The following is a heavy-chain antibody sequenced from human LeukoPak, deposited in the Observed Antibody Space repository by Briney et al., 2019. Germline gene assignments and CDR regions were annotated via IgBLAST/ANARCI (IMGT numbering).Heavy chain of an antibody. CDR2: IYPGDSDT. V-gene: IGHV5-51*01. CDR3: ARRSSTWAFDI. Sequence: GESLKISCKGSGYSFTNFWIGWVRQMPGKGLEWMGIIYPGDSDTRYSPSFQGQVTISADKSISTACLQWSSLKASDTAMYYCARRSSTWAFDIWGQGTMVTVSS. J-gene: IGHJ3*02. D-gene: IGHD2-2*01. CDR1: GYSFTNFW.